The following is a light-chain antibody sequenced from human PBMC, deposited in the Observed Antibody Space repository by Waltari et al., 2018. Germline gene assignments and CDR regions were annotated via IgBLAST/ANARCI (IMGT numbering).Light chain of an antibody. J-gene: IGKJ2*01. Sequence: DVVETQSTLPLPVALGQPAYHSRRSSQNFVYSYGNTYLNWFQQKPGQSPTRLIYKVSNWESGVPDRFSGSGSGTDFTLKISSVEAEDVGVYYCLQRTHRPYTFGQGTKLEI. CDR1: QNFVYSYGNTY. V-gene: IGKV2D-30*01. CDR3: LQRTHRPYT. CDR2: KVS.